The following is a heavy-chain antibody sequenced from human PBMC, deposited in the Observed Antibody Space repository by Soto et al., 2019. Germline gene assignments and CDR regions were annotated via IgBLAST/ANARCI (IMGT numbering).Heavy chain of an antibody. CDR1: GDTLKTFD. D-gene: IGHD1-1*01. CDR2: ITTHNGNT. V-gene: IGHV1-18*04. J-gene: IGHJ6*03. Sequence: QGQLVQSGAEVRRPGASVKVSCKASGDTLKTFDISWVRQAPGQGPEWMAWITTHNGNTNFAQKFRGRVTLTADTSVATAFMELRNLRSADTGVYFCSSFYFTRSGDNYYSYMDVWGQGTTVNVSS. CDR3: SSFYFTRSGDNYYSYMDV.